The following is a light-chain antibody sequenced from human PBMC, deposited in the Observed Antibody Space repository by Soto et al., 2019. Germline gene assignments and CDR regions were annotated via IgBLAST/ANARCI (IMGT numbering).Light chain of an antibody. J-gene: IGLJ1*01. CDR3: SSYIGTSTIYV. V-gene: IGLV2-14*01. Sequence: QCLLTQPASVSGSPGQSITISCTGTISDVGGYDYVSWYQQYPGTAPKLMIFEVSNRPSGVSNRFSGSKSGNTASLTISGLQAEDEADYYRSSYIGTSTIYVLGTGTKVTVL. CDR1: ISDVGGYDY. CDR2: EVS.